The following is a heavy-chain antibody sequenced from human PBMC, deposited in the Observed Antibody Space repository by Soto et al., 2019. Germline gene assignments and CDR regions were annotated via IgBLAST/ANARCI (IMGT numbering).Heavy chain of an antibody. CDR2: IYYSGST. V-gene: IGHV4-59*08. CDR3: ARGGIPPSGSGIAYAMDV. Sequence: SETLSLTCTVSGGSISSYYWSWIRQPPGKGLEWIGYIYYSGSTHYNPSLKSRVTISVDTSKNQFSLKLSSVTAADTAVYYCARGGIPPSGSGIAYAMDVWGQGTTVTVSS. J-gene: IGHJ6*02. CDR1: GGSISSYY. D-gene: IGHD1-26*01.